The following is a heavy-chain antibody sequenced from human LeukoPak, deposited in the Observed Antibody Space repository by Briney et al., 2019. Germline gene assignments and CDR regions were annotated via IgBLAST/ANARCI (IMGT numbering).Heavy chain of an antibody. CDR3: ASHSVAVLPIATFDY. V-gene: IGHV3-7*01. J-gene: IGHJ4*02. CDR2: IRQDGAEE. Sequence: GGSLRLSRAASRFTFSNYWMAWVRQAPGKGLEWVANIRQDGAEEYYVDSVKGRFTISRDNAKNSLYLQMNSLSAEDTALYYCASHSVAVLPIATFDYWGQGTLVTVSS. CDR1: RFTFSNYW. D-gene: IGHD2-2*01.